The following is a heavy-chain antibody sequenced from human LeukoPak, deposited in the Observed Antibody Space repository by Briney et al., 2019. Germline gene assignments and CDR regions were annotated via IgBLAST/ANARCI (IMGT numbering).Heavy chain of an antibody. Sequence: VGSLRLSCAASGFTFSSYWMHWVRQAPGKGLVWVSRINSDGSSTSYADSVKGRFTIPRDNAKNTLYLQMNSLRAEDTAVYYCARGRTKIVVVPAAIPANFDYWGQGTLVTVSS. CDR3: ARGRTKIVVVPAAIPANFDY. J-gene: IGHJ4*02. D-gene: IGHD2-2*02. CDR2: INSDGSST. V-gene: IGHV3-74*01. CDR1: GFTFSSYW.